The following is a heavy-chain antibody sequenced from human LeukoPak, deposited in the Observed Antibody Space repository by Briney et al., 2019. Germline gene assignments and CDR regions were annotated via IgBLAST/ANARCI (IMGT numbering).Heavy chain of an antibody. J-gene: IGHJ1*01. V-gene: IGHV3-49*03. CDR1: GFTFCDYA. Sequence: GGSLRLSCTASGFTFCDYAMSWFRQAPGKGLEWVGFIRSKAYGGTTEYAASVKGRFTISRDDSKSIAYLQMNSLKTEDTAVYYCTRERYYDFWSGYEHWGQGTLVTVSS. CDR3: TRERYYDFWSGYEH. D-gene: IGHD3-3*01. CDR2: IRSKAYGGTT.